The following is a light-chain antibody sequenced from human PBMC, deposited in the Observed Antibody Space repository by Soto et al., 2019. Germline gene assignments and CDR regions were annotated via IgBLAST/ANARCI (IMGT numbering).Light chain of an antibody. Sequence: DIQITQSPSTLSASVGDRVTITCRATENIRAWLAWYQQRPGKVPKLLIFKASTLHSGVPSRFSGSGSGTAFSLTISGLQPDDSATYYCHQYNSYPYTFGQGTKV. CDR3: HQYNSYPYT. V-gene: IGKV1-5*03. CDR1: ENIRAW. J-gene: IGKJ2*01. CDR2: KAS.